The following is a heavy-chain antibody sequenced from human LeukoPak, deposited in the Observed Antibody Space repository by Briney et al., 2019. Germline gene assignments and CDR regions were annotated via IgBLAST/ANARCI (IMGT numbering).Heavy chain of an antibody. Sequence: ASVKVSCKASGYTFSDYGVTWVRQAPGQGLEWMGWISVSSGTTTYAEDFQGRLTISTDSSTGTAYMEIRSLRPDDTAVYFCTRDVSRVYMDLWGQGSLVTVAS. CDR2: ISVSSGTT. V-gene: IGHV1-18*01. CDR1: GYTFSDYG. J-gene: IGHJ4*02. CDR3: TRDVSRVYMDL. D-gene: IGHD5/OR15-5a*01.